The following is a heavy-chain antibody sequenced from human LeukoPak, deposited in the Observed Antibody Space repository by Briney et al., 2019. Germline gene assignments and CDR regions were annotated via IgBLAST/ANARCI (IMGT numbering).Heavy chain of an antibody. CDR2: INPSGGST. D-gene: IGHD3-10*01. CDR3: ARDFRVRQWPVWFRESQGDYFDY. Sequence: ASVKVSCKASGYTFTSYYMHWVRQAPGQGLEWMGIINPSGGSTSYAQKFQGRVTMTRDTSTSTVYMELSSLRSEDTAVYYCARDFRVRQWPVWFRESQGDYFDYWGQGTLVTVSS. CDR1: GYTFTSYY. J-gene: IGHJ4*02. V-gene: IGHV1-46*01.